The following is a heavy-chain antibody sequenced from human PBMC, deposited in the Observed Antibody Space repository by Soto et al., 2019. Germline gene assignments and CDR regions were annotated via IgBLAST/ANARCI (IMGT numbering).Heavy chain of an antibody. CDR2: IGGSGGST. D-gene: IGHD6-19*01. CDR1: GFTFSNYA. CDR3: ARRSSGWYFDY. V-gene: IGHV3-23*01. Sequence: EVQLLESGGGLVQPGGSLRLSCAAPGFTFSNYAMNWVRQAPGKGLEWVSVIGGSGGSTYYADSVKGRFTISRDNSKNTLYLQMNSLRGEDTAVYYCARRSSGWYFDYWGQGTLVTVSS. J-gene: IGHJ4*02.